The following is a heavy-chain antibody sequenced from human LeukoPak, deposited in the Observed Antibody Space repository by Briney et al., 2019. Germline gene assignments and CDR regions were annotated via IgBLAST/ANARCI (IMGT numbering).Heavy chain of an antibody. Sequence: GGCLRLSCAASGFTFSRYGMHCVRQAPGKGLEWEEVISYDESNKYYADSVKGRFTIYRDNAKNTVYLQMNSLRVEDTAVYYCASETYYYGSGSYYKGQLWGQGTLVTVSS. J-gene: IGHJ4*02. CDR3: ASETYYYGSGSYYKGQL. CDR1: GFTFSRYG. V-gene: IGHV3-30*03. CDR2: ISYDESNK. D-gene: IGHD3-10*01.